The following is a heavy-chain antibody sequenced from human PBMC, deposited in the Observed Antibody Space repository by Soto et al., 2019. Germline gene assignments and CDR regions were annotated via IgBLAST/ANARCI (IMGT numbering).Heavy chain of an antibody. CDR3: ARDDRSSSWGFDP. D-gene: IGHD6-13*01. J-gene: IGHJ5*02. CDR1: GGSISSGGYY. Sequence: TLSLTCTVSGGSISSGGYYWSWIRQHPGKGLEWIGYIYYSGSTYYNPSLKSRVTISVDTSKNQFSLKLSSVTAADTAVYYCARDDRSSSWGFDPWGPGTLVTVSS. CDR2: IYYSGST. V-gene: IGHV4-31*03.